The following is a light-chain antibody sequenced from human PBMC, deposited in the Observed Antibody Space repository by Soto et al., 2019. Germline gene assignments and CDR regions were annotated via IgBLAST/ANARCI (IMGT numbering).Light chain of an antibody. J-gene: IGKJ5*01. V-gene: IGKV3-15*01. CDR2: GAS. Sequence: EIVMTQSPATLSVSPGESATLSCRASQSVSSNLAWYQQKPGQAPRLLIYGASTRATGIPARFSGSGSGTEFTLTISSLQSEDFAVYYCQQYNNWPSLITFGQGTRLEIK. CDR1: QSVSSN. CDR3: QQYNNWPSLIT.